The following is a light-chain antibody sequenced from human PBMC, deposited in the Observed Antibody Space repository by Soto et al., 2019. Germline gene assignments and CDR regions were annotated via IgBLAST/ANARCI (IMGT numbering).Light chain of an antibody. J-gene: IGKJ4*01. CDR1: QSVSRN. Sequence: EIVMTQSPATLSVSPGERATLSCRASQSVSRNLAWCQQKPGQAPRLLIYGASTRATDIAARISGSGSGTEFPLTIGSLQSEDFAVYYCQQYNKWPLTFGGGTKVEIK. CDR2: GAS. CDR3: QQYNKWPLT. V-gene: IGKV3-15*01.